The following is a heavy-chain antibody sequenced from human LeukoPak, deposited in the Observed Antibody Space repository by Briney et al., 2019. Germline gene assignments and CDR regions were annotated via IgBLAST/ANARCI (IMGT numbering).Heavy chain of an antibody. V-gene: IGHV1-69*06. Sequence: SVKVSCKASGGTFSSYAISWVRQAPGQGLEWMGGIIPIFGTANYAQKFQGRVTITADKSTSTAYMELSSLRSEDTAVYYCAMASIVGANDAFDIWGQGTMVTVSS. D-gene: IGHD1-26*01. CDR3: AMASIVGANDAFDI. CDR2: IIPIFGTA. J-gene: IGHJ3*02. CDR1: GGTFSSYA.